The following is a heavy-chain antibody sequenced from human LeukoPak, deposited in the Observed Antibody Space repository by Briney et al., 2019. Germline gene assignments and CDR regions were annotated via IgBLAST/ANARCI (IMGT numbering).Heavy chain of an antibody. J-gene: IGHJ4*02. V-gene: IGHV1-2*02. CDR3: AREVGYWTESSGYCDS. CDR1: GYTFTDNY. CDR2: INPNSGGT. Sequence: GASVKVSCKAAGYTFTDNYIHWVRQAPGQGLEWMAWINPNSGGTHFAQKFQGRVTMTRDTSISTAYMELRRLKSDDTAVYFCAREVGYWTESSGYCDSWGQGTLVTVSS. D-gene: IGHD3-22*01.